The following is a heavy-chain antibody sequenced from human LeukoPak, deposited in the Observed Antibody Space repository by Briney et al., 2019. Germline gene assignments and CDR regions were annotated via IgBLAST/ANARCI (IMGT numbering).Heavy chain of an antibody. CDR1: GFIFSSYA. CDR2: ISGSGGST. Sequence: GGSLRLSCAASGFIFSSYAMSWVRQAPGKGLEWVSAISGSGGSTYYADSVKGRFTISRDNSKNTLYLQMNSLRAEDTAVYYCAKDCRSSSWSSFDYWGQGTLVTVSS. D-gene: IGHD6-13*01. V-gene: IGHV3-23*01. CDR3: AKDCRSSSWSSFDY. J-gene: IGHJ4*02.